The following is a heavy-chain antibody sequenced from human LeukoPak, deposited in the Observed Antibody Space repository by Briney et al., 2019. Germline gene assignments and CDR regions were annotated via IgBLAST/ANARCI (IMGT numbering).Heavy chain of an antibody. J-gene: IGHJ4*02. CDR1: GFIFSSYR. CDR2: IKQDGGET. CDR3: ARIRGISSARDY. V-gene: IGHV3-7*04. D-gene: IGHD6-13*01. Sequence: GGSLRPSCAASGFIFSSYRMTWVRQAPGKGLEWVANIKQDGGETYYVDSVKGRFTISRDNAKNSLCLQMNSLRAENEDDDYCARIRGISSARDYSGQGTPVTASP.